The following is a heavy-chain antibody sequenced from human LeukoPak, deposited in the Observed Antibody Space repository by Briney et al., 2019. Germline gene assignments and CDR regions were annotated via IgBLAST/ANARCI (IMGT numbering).Heavy chain of an antibody. CDR3: AKHRGSGVAGTGGVES. Sequence: GGSLRLSCAASGFTFGSYAMTWVRQAPGKGLELVSVITGSESSTYYADSVRGRFTISRDNPKNTLYLQMNSLRADDTAVYYCAKHRGSGVAGTGGVESWGQGTLVTVPS. CDR1: GFTFGSYA. V-gene: IGHV3-23*01. CDR2: ITGSESST. J-gene: IGHJ4*02. D-gene: IGHD6-19*01.